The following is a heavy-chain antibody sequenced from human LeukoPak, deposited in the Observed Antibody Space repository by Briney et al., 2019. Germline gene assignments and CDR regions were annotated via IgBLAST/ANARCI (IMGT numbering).Heavy chain of an antibody. CDR3: AKGPRIQLWAYYYYYYMDV. D-gene: IGHD5-18*01. CDR1: GFTFSSYE. J-gene: IGHJ6*03. V-gene: IGHV3-48*03. Sequence: RTGGSLRLSCAASGFTFSSYEMNWVRQAPGKGLEWVSYISSSGSTIYYADSVKGRFTISRDNSKNTLYLQMNSLRAEDTAVYYCAKGPRIQLWAYYYYYYMDVWGKGTTVTISS. CDR2: ISSSGSTI.